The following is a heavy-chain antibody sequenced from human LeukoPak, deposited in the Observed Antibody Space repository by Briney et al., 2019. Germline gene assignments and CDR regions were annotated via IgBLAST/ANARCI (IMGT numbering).Heavy chain of an antibody. CDR3: ASQPKKDTAWPN. CDR1: GGSISSGGYS. D-gene: IGHD5-18*01. Sequence: SETLSLTCAVSGGSISSGGYSWSWIRQPPGKGLEWIGYIYHSGSTYYNPSLKSRVTISVDRSKNQFSLKLSSVTAADTAVYYCASQPKKDTAWPNWGQGTLVTVSS. V-gene: IGHV4-30-2*01. CDR2: IYHSGST. J-gene: IGHJ4*02.